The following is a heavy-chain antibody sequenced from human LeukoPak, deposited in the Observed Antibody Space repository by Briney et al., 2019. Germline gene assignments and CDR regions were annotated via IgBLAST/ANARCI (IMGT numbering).Heavy chain of an antibody. CDR2: INHSGST. CDR3: ARPLRGGGWGLPGDAFDI. V-gene: IGHV4-34*01. Sequence: SETLSLTCAVYGGSFSGYYWSWIRQPPGKGLEWIGEINHSGSTNYNSSLKSRVTISVDTSKNQFSLKLSSVTAADTAVYYCARPLRGGGWGLPGDAFDIWGQGTMVTVSS. CDR1: GGSFSGYY. J-gene: IGHJ3*02. D-gene: IGHD2-21*02.